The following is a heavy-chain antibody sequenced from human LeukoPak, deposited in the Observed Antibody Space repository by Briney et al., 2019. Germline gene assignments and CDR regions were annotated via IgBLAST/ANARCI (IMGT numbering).Heavy chain of an antibody. V-gene: IGHV3-23*01. J-gene: IGHJ4*02. D-gene: IGHD3-9*01. CDR2: ISAGGGST. CDR3: AKGGPPTYYDILTGQDY. Sequence: GGSLRLSCAASGFTFSSYAMSWVRQAPGKGLEWVAGISAGGGSTYYADSVKGRFTISRDNSKNMLYLQLNSLRAEDTAVYYRAKGGPPTYYDILTGQDYWGQGTLVTVSS. CDR1: GFTFSSYA.